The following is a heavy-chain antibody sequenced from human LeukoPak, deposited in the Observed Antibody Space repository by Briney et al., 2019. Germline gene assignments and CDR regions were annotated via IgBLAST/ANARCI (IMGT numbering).Heavy chain of an antibody. V-gene: IGHV4-39*01. CDR2: IYYSGST. CDR1: GGSISSSSYY. Sequence: SETLSLTCTVSGGSISSSSYYWGWIRQPPGKGLEWIGSIYYSGSTYYNPSLKSRVTISVDTSKNQFSLKLSSVTAADTAVYYCARNFVDTAMVVNYWGQGTLVTVSS. CDR3: ARNFVDTAMVVNY. D-gene: IGHD5-18*01. J-gene: IGHJ4*02.